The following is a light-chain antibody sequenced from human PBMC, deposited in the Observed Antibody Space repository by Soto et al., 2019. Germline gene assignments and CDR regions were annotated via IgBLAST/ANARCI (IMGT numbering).Light chain of an antibody. CDR2: DAS. CDR3: QQYNEWPLT. J-gene: IGKJ4*01. V-gene: IGKV3-15*01. Sequence: EKVMTQSPATLSVSPGERATLSCRASQSVRSNIAWYQKKPGQAPRLLIYDASTRATGIPARFSGSGSGTEFTLIISNLQSEDFAFYYCQQYNEWPLTFGGGTKVDIK. CDR1: QSVRSN.